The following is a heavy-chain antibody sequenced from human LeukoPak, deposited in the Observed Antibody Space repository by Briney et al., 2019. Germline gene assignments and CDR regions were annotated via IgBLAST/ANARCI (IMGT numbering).Heavy chain of an antibody. D-gene: IGHD3-3*01. V-gene: IGHV5-51*01. CDR1: GYSFTSYW. CDR2: IYPGDSDT. J-gene: IGHJ3*02. CDR3: ARQDTIFGVVWTQISTPGGAFDI. Sequence: GESLKISCKGSGYSFTSYWIGWVRQMPGKGLEWMGIIYPGDSDTGYSPSFQGQVTISADKSISTAYLQWSSLKASDTAMYYCARQDTIFGVVWTQISTPGGAFDIWGQGTMVTVSS.